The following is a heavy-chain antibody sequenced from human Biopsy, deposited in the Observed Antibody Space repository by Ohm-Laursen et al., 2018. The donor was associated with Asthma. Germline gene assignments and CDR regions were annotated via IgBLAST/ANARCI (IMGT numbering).Heavy chain of an antibody. CDR1: GGSIGSDDYY. Sequence: SQTLSLTCTVSGGSIGSDDYYWSWIRQPPGKGLEWIGFIYYSGSTYYNPSLKSRVSISIDTSKNQFSLKLSSVTAADTAVYYCARAQDYYDSRGYYRSFDYWGQGTLVTVSS. CDR3: ARAQDYYDSRGYYRSFDY. CDR2: IYYSGST. V-gene: IGHV4-30-4*01. D-gene: IGHD3-22*01. J-gene: IGHJ4*02.